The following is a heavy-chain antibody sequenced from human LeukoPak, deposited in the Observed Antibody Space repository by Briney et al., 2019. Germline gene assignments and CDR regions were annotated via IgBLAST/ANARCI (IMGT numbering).Heavy chain of an antibody. CDR2: INPNSGGT. CDR1: GYTFTGYY. CDR3: AREVRATSFFCDY. J-gene: IGHJ4*02. D-gene: IGHD1-26*01. Sequence: ASVKVSCKASGYTFTGYYMHWVRQAPGQGLEWMGWINPNSGGTNYAQKFQGRVTMTRDTSISTAYMELSRLRSDDTAVYYCAREVRATSFFCDYWGQGTLVTVSS. V-gene: IGHV1-2*02.